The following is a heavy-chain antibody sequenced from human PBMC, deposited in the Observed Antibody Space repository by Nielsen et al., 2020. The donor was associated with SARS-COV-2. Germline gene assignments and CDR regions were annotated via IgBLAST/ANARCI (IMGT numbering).Heavy chain of an antibody. V-gene: IGHV3-9*01. CDR2: ISWNSGSI. CDR1: GFTFDDYA. Sequence: SLKISCAASGFTFDDYAMHWVRQAPGKGLEWVSGISWNSGSIGYADSVKGRFTISRDNAKNSLYLQMNSLRAEDTAVYYCAKEAGPSGWYIDYWGQGTLVTVSS. D-gene: IGHD6-19*01. J-gene: IGHJ4*02. CDR3: AKEAGPSGWYIDY.